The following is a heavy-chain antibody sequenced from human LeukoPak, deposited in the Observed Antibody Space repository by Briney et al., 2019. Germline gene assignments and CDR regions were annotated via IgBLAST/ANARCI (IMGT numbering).Heavy chain of an antibody. CDR1: GFTFRSYA. J-gene: IGHJ3*02. CDR3: AKDPFLVYDRPLDAFDI. D-gene: IGHD5/OR15-5a*01. V-gene: IGHV3-23*01. CDR2: ISGSGGST. Sequence: GGSLRLSCAASGFTFRSYAMRWVRQAPGKGVEWVSAISGSGGSTYYADSVKGRFTISRENTKNTLYMQMNRRREEDTGVYNCAKDPFLVYDRPLDAFDIWGQGTMVTVSS.